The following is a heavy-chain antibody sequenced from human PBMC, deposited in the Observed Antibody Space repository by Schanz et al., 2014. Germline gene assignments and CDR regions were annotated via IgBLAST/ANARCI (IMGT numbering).Heavy chain of an antibody. CDR2: LYYTGKT. J-gene: IGHJ4*02. V-gene: IGHV4-39*01. D-gene: IGHD3-3*01. CDR1: GGSISTSSRY. Sequence: QLHLQESGPGLAKPSETLSLICSVSGGSISTSSRYWGWIRQSPGKGLEWLGSLYYTGKTHYNPSLKIQVPISLAPPKNHFSLTLPSVTAADTAVYYCVRHGNYEFWHGPTPQFENWGQGTLVTVS. CDR3: VRHGNYEFWHGPTPQFEN.